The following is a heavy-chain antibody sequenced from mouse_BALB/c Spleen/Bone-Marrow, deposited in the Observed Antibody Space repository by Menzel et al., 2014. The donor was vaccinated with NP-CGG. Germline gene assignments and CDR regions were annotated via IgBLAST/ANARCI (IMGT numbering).Heavy chain of an antibody. V-gene: IGHV2-9*02. J-gene: IGHJ2*01. CDR3: ARDYYGSSYFDT. CDR1: GFSLTSYG. D-gene: IGHD1-1*01. Sequence: VQVVESGPGLVAPSQSLSITCTASGFSLTSYGVHWVRQPPGKGLEWLGVIWAGGSTNYNSALMSRLSISKDNSKNQVFLKMNSLQTDDTAMYYCARDYYGSSYFDTGAKAPLSQSPQ. CDR2: IWAGGST.